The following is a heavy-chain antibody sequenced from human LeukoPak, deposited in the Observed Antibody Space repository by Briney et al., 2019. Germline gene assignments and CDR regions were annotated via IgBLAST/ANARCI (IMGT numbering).Heavy chain of an antibody. CDR2: MNPNSGNT. CDR1: GYTFTSYD. D-gene: IGHD1-26*01. Sequence: ASVKVSCKASGYTFTSYDINWVRQATGQGLEWMGWMNPNSGNTGYAQKFQGRVTMTRNTSISTAYMELSSLRSEDTAVYYCASHRISGSYLSGAFDIWGQGTMVTVSS. CDR3: ASHRISGSYLSGAFDI. J-gene: IGHJ3*02. V-gene: IGHV1-8*01.